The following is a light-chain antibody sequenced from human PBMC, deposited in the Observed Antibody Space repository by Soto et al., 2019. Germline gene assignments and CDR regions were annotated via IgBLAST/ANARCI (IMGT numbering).Light chain of an antibody. CDR2: KAS. Sequence: DIQMTQSPSTLSGSVGDRVTISCRASQSISSWLAWYQQKPGKAPKLLIYKASTVNSGVPSRFSGSGSGTEFILTISSMLLDDFATYYCQHESSYSDAFGQGTKVELK. CDR1: QSISSW. J-gene: IGKJ1*01. V-gene: IGKV1-5*03. CDR3: QHESSYSDA.